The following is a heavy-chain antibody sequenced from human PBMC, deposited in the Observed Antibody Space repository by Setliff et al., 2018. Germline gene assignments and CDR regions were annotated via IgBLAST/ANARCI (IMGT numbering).Heavy chain of an antibody. CDR3: ARGLREDGYNLADY. CDR2: IKEDGSEK. Sequence: GGSLRLSCVGSGFTFSRYWMSWVRQAPGKGLEWVANIKEDGSEKYYLDSVKGRFTMSRDNAKNSLYVEMNSLRAEDTAVYYCARGLREDGYNLADYWGQGTLVTVSS. J-gene: IGHJ4*02. V-gene: IGHV3-7*04. D-gene: IGHD5-12*01. CDR1: GFTFSRYW.